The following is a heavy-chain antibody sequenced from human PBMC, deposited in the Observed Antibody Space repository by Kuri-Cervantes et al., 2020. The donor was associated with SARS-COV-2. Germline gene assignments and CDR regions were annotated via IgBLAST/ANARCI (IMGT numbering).Heavy chain of an antibody. CDR2: INPNSGGT. V-gene: IGHV1-2*02. D-gene: IGHD3-3*01. J-gene: IGHJ3*02. CDR3: ARGDLGVTIFGVGAFDI. CDR1: GYTFTSYG. Sequence: ASVKVSCKASGYTFTSYGISWVRQAPGQGLEWMGWINPNSGGTNYAQKFQGRVTMTRDTSISTAYMELSSLRSEDTAVYYCARGDLGVTIFGVGAFDIWGQGTMVTVSS.